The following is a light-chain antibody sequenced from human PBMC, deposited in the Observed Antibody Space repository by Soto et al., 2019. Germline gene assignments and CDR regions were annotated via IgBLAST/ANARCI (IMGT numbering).Light chain of an antibody. Sequence: DIQMTQSPSSLSASVGDRVTITCRASQGISNYLAWYQQKPGKVPKLLIYAASTLQSGVPSRFSGSGSGTDFTLTISSLEPEGLATYDCQEYNSAAWTFGQGTKVEIK. J-gene: IGKJ1*01. CDR3: QEYNSAAWT. CDR2: AAS. V-gene: IGKV1-27*01. CDR1: QGISNY.